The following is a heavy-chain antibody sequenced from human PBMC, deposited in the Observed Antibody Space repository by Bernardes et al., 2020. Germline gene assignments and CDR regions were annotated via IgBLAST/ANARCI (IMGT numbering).Heavy chain of an antibody. V-gene: IGHV4-34*01. D-gene: IGHD1-26*01. CDR2: INHSGST. J-gene: IGHJ4*02. Sequence: SETLSLTCAVYGGSFSGYYWSWIRQPPGKGLEWIGEINHSGSTNYNPSLKSRVTISVDTSKNQLSLKLSSVTAADTAVYYCARGRTRGARYLDYWGQGTLVTVSS. CDR1: GGSFSGYY. CDR3: ARGRTRGARYLDY.